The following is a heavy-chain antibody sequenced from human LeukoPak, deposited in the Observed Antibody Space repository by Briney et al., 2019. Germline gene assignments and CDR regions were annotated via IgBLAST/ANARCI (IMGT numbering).Heavy chain of an antibody. D-gene: IGHD2-2*01. CDR3: ARPYCSSTSCYYVY. V-gene: IGHV1-2*02. J-gene: IGHJ4*02. Sequence: ASVKVSCKASGYTFTGYYMHWVRQAPGQGLEWMGWINPNSGGTNYAQKFQGRVTMTRDTSISTAYMELSRLRSDGTAVYYCARPYCSSTSCYYVYWGQGTLVTVSS. CDR2: INPNSGGT. CDR1: GYTFTGYY.